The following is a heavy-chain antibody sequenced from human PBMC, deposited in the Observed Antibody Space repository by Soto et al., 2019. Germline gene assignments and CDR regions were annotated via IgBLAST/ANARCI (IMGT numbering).Heavy chain of an antibody. CDR1: AYTFTGYY. D-gene: IGHD1-26*01. Sequence: ASVKVSCKASAYTFTGYYMHWVRQAPGQGLEWMGWINPNSGGTNYAQKFQGRVTMTRDTSISTAYMELSRLRSDDTAVYYCARAPLGSYPVDYWGQGTLVTVSS. J-gene: IGHJ4*02. CDR3: ARAPLGSYPVDY. CDR2: INPNSGGT. V-gene: IGHV1-2*02.